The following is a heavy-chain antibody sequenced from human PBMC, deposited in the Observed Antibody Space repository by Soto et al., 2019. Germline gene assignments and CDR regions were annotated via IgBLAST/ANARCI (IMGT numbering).Heavy chain of an antibody. D-gene: IGHD2-15*01. J-gene: IGHJ4*02. V-gene: IGHV3-23*01. Sequence: EVQLLESGGGLVQPGGSLRLSCAASGFTFSSYAMSWVRQAPGKGLEWVSAISGSGGSTYYADSVKGRFTISRDNSKNTLYQQMNSLRAEDTAVYYCAKFAVGYCSGGSCLDYWGQGTLVTVSS. CDR3: AKFAVGYCSGGSCLDY. CDR1: GFTFSSYA. CDR2: ISGSGGST.